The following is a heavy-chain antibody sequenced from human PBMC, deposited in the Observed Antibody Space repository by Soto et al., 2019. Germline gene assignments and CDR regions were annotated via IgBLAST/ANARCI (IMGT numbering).Heavy chain of an antibody. CDR3: ARNTVPIKNFDY. CDR1: GGSISSSSYY. J-gene: IGHJ4*02. D-gene: IGHD4-17*01. Sequence: QLQLQESGPGLVKPSETLSLTCTVSGGSISSSSYYWGWIRQPPGKGLEWIGSIYYSGSTYYNPSLKSRVTISVDTSKNQFSLKLSSVTAADTAVYYCARNTVPIKNFDYWGQGTLVTVSS. V-gene: IGHV4-39*01. CDR2: IYYSGST.